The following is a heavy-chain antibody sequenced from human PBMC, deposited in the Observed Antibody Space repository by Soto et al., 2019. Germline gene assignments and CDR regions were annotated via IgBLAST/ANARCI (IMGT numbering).Heavy chain of an antibody. Sequence: SETLSLTCTVSGGSISSSSYYWGWIRQPPGKGLEWIGSIYYSGTTYYNPSPKSRVTISVDTTKKQFSQKLSSVTDADTAVYYCARIPYDFWSGPDYYYCMDVWGQGTTVTVSS. CDR1: GGSISSSSYY. CDR3: ARIPYDFWSGPDYYYCMDV. J-gene: IGHJ6*02. CDR2: IYYSGTT. V-gene: IGHV4-39*01. D-gene: IGHD3-3*01.